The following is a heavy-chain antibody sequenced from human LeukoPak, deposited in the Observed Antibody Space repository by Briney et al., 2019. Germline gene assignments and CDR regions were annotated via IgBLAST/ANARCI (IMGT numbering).Heavy chain of an antibody. V-gene: IGHV3-23*01. CDR2: ISGSGGST. CDR1: GFTFSSYA. Sequence: GGSLRLSCAASGFTFSSYAMSWVRQAPGKVLEWVSTISGSGGSTYYADSVKGRFTISRDNSKNTLYLQMNSLRAEDTAVYYCAKGHAKDRFGDLLIGSEGNSFDYWGQGTLVTVSS. D-gene: IGHD3-10*01. CDR3: AKGHAKDRFGDLLIGSEGNSFDY. J-gene: IGHJ4*02.